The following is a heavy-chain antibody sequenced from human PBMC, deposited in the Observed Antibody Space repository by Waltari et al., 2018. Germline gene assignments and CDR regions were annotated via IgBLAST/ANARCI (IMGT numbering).Heavy chain of an antibody. V-gene: IGHV3-49*04. D-gene: IGHD2-2*01. CDR1: LNFGAYT. Sequence: LNFGAYTVSWVRQAAGKGRECGGFIGTIAYGGTTEYAASVKGRFSISRDDSKSIAYLQMNSLKTEDTAVYYCSRDGPYCSSTSWYWSGYYYYYMDVWGKGTTVTVSS. J-gene: IGHJ6*03. CDR3: SRDGPYCSSTSWYWSGYYYYYMDV. CDR2: IGTIAYGGTT.